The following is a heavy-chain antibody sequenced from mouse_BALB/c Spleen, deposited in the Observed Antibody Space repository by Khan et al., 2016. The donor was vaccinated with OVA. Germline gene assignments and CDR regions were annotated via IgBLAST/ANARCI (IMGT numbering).Heavy chain of an antibody. CDR3: ARQPYYHYYIMDY. Sequence: VQLQESGPGLVAPSQSLSITCTVSGFSLTNYGVHWVRQPPGKGLEWLVVIWSDGSTSYNSALKSRLIISKDNSKSQVFLKMNSLQTDDTAMYYCARQPYYHYYIMDYGGQGSSVTVSS. CDR2: IWSDGST. CDR1: GFSLTNYG. V-gene: IGHV2-6-1*01. J-gene: IGHJ4*01. D-gene: IGHD2-10*01.